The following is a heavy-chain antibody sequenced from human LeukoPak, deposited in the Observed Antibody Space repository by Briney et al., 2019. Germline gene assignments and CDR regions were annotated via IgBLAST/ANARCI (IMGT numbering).Heavy chain of an antibody. CDR3: ASDRAYSQFDY. J-gene: IGHJ4*02. D-gene: IGHD2-15*01. CDR2: IKEDGSDA. Sequence: GGSLRLSCAASGFTFSTYWMDWVRQAPGKGLEWVASIKEDGSDANYVGSVRGRFTVSRDNTKNSLYLQMNSMRADDTAVYYCASDRAYSQFDYWGQGTLVTVSS. V-gene: IGHV3-7*01. CDR1: GFTFSTYW.